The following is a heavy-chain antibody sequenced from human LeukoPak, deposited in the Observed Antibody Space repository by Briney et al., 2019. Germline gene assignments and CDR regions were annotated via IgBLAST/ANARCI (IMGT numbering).Heavy chain of an antibody. V-gene: IGHV4-59*08. D-gene: IGHD3-10*01. J-gene: IGHJ5*02. Sequence: SETLSLTCTVSGGSISSYYWSWIRQPPGKGLEWIGYIHYNGITNYNPSLKTRVTMSLDTSKNQVSLNLNSVTAADTAVYYCARSGYYYGSGSYPAQNWFDPWGQGTLVTVSS. CDR2: IHYNGIT. CDR1: GGSISSYY. CDR3: ARSGYYYGSGSYPAQNWFDP.